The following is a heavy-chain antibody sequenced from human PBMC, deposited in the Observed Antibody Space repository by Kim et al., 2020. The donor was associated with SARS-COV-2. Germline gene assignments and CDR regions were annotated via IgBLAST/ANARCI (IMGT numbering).Heavy chain of an antibody. Sequence: GGSLRLSCAASGFTFSSYAMHWVRQAPGKGLEWVAVIWYDGSNKYYADSVKGRFTISRDNSKNTLYLQMNSLRAEDTAVYYCSSGKAGTFDPWGQGTLVTVSS. V-gene: IGHV3-33*01. CDR1: GFTFSSYA. J-gene: IGHJ5*02. CDR2: IWYDGSNK. CDR3: SSGKAGTFDP. D-gene: IGHD6-19*01.